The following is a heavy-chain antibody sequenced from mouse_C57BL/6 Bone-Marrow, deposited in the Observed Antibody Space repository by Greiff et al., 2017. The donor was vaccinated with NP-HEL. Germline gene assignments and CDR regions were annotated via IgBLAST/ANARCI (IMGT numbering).Heavy chain of an antibody. CDR3: ARWHIYYGNSVFAY. J-gene: IGHJ3*01. V-gene: IGHV1-81*01. D-gene: IGHD2-1*01. CDR2: IYPRSGTT. CDR1: GYTFTSYG. Sequence: QVQLQQSGAELARPGASVKLSCKASGYTFTSYGISWVKQRTGQGLEWIGEIYPRSGTTYYNEKFKGKATLTADKSSSTSYMELRSLTSEDSAVYFCARWHIYYGNSVFAYWGQGTLVTVSA.